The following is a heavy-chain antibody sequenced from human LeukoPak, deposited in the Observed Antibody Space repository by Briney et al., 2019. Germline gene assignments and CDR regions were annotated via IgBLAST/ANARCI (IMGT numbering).Heavy chain of an antibody. CDR3: ATRFGYYDSSGYYSDAFDI. Sequence: GASVKVSCKVSGYTLTELSMHWVRQAPGKGLEWMGGFEPEDGETIYAQKFQGRVTMTEDTSTDTAYMELSSLRSEDTAVYYCATRFGYYDSSGYYSDAFDIWGQGTMVTVSS. CDR2: FEPEDGET. J-gene: IGHJ3*02. D-gene: IGHD3-22*01. CDR1: GYTLTELS. V-gene: IGHV1-24*01.